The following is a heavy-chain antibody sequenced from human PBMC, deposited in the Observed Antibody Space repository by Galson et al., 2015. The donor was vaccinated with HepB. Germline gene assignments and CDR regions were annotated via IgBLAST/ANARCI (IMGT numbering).Heavy chain of an antibody. CDR2: ISSSSSVI. CDR3: ARDKTLAGTLLDY. CDR1: GFTFSRYS. V-gene: IGHV3-21*01. Sequence: SLRLSCAASGFTFSRYSMNWVRQAPGKGPEWVSYISSSSSVIYYADSVKGRFTISRDNAKNSLYLQMNSLRAEDTAVYYCARDKTLAGTLLDYWGQGTLVTVSS. J-gene: IGHJ4*02. D-gene: IGHD6-19*01.